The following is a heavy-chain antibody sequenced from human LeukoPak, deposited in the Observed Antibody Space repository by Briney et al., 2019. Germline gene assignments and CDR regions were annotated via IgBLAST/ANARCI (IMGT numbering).Heavy chain of an antibody. CDR3: ARRYAIFGVVTYFDY. Sequence: SETLSLTCTVSGGSISSSSYCWGWLRQPPGKGRVGFVSVYYSGSNYYNPSLKSRVTISVDTSKTQFSLKMNSVTAADTAVYYCARRYAIFGVVTYFDYWGQGTLVTVSS. V-gene: IGHV4-39*01. J-gene: IGHJ4*02. CDR2: VYYSGSN. CDR1: GGSISSSSYC. D-gene: IGHD3-3*01.